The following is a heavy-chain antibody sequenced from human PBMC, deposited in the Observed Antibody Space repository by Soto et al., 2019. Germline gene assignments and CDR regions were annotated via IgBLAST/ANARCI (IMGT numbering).Heavy chain of an antibody. CDR3: ARDLRYYDSSGSGTLGCYFDY. J-gene: IGHJ4*02. D-gene: IGHD3-22*01. V-gene: IGHV3-33*01. Sequence: QVQLVESGGGVVQPERSLRLSCAASGFTFSSYGMHWVRQAPGKGLEWVAVIWYDGSNKYYADSVKGRFTISRDNSKNTLYLQMNSLRAEDTAVYYCARDLRYYDSSGSGTLGCYFDYWGQGTLVTVSS. CDR2: IWYDGSNK. CDR1: GFTFSSYG.